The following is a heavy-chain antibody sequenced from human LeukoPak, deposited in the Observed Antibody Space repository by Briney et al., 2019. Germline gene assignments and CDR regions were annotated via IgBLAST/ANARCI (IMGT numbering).Heavy chain of an antibody. Sequence: KPSETLSLTCTVSGGSISSYYWSWIRPPPGKGLEWIGYIYYSGSTNYNPSLKSRVTISVDTSKNQFSLKLSSVTAADTAVYYCARLVAGASDYWGQGTLVTVSS. CDR3: ARLVAGASDY. CDR2: IYYSGST. V-gene: IGHV4-59*08. J-gene: IGHJ4*02. D-gene: IGHD6-19*01. CDR1: GGSISSYY.